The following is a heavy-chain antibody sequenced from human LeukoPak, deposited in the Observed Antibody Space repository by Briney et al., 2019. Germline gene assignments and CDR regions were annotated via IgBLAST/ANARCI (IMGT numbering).Heavy chain of an antibody. CDR2: INPNSGGT. Sequence: GASVKVSCKASGYTFGDYYMRWVRQAPGQGLEWMGWINPNSGGTEYAQKFQGWVTMTRDTSISTVYIELNRLTSDDTAVYYCARDWSGYSGFDYWGQGTLVTVSS. D-gene: IGHD3-3*01. J-gene: IGHJ4*02. CDR3: ARDWSGYSGFDY. V-gene: IGHV1-2*04. CDR1: GYTFGDYY.